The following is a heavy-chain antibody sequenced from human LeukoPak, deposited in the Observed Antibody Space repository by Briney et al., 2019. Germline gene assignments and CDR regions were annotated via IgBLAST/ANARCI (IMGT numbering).Heavy chain of an antibody. CDR2: ISSSSSTI. D-gene: IGHD5-18*01. Sequence: GGSLRLSCAVSGFTFSSYAMSWVRQAPGKGLEWVSYISSSSSTIYYADSVKGRFTISRDNAKNSLYLQMNSLRAEDTAVYYCARDWAKGYSYVNFDYWGQGTLVTVSS. CDR3: ARDWAKGYSYVNFDY. J-gene: IGHJ4*02. CDR1: GFTFSSYA. V-gene: IGHV3-48*01.